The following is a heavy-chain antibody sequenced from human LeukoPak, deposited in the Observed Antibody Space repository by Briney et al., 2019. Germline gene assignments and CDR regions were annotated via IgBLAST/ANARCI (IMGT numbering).Heavy chain of an antibody. CDR2: INQDGSEI. J-gene: IGHJ2*01. CDR3: ARDQGSMIVVRTTIWYFDL. D-gene: IGHD3-22*01. CDR1: GFTFSNYW. V-gene: IGHV3-7*01. Sequence: TGGSLRLSCAASGFTFSNYWMSWVRQAPGKGLEWVANINQDGSEIYYGDSVKGRFTISRDNAKNSLNLQIDSLRAEDTAVYYCARDQGSMIVVRTTIWYFDLWGHGTLVTVSS.